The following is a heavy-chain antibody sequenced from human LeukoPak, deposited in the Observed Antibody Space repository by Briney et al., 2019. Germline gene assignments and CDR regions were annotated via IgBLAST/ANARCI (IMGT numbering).Heavy chain of an antibody. J-gene: IGHJ4*02. CDR1: GFTFSTYS. Sequence: PGGSLRLSCAASGFTFSTYSMNWVRQAPGKGLEWVSSISSSSSYIYYADSVKGRFTISRDNAKNSLYLQMNSLRAEDTAVYYCAMEGYSGNYPAYWGQGTLVTVSS. CDR3: AMEGYSGNYPAY. D-gene: IGHD1-26*01. CDR2: ISSSSSYI. V-gene: IGHV3-21*01.